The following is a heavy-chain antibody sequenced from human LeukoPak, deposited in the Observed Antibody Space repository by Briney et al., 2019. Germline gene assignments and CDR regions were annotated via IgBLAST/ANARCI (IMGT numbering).Heavy chain of an antibody. CDR3: ARDGPTSTAPFDY. CDR1: GGPITSHF. CDR2: FYHAGNS. D-gene: IGHD1-26*01. V-gene: IGHV4-59*11. J-gene: IGHJ4*02. Sequence: SETLSLTCTVSGGPITSHFWSWIRQPPGEGLEWIGNFYHAGNSNLNPSLKSRVTMSIDTSKNQFSLKLRSMTAADTAVFYCARDGPTSTAPFDYWGQGTLVTVSS.